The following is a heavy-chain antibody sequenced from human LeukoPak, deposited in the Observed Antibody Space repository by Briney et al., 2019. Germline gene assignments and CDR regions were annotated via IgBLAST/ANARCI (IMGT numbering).Heavy chain of an antibody. CDR3: AKPARYDYGGNHPPPNWFDP. Sequence: PSETLSLTCTVSGGSLNSFYWSWFRQPPGKGLEWIGWIYYSGTTKYNPSLKSRVTISIDTSKNQFSLKVSSVTAPDTAVYYWAKPARYDYGGNHPPPNWFDPWGQGTLVTVSS. CDR2: IYYSGTT. V-gene: IGHV4-59*12. D-gene: IGHD4-23*01. J-gene: IGHJ5*02. CDR1: GGSLNSFY.